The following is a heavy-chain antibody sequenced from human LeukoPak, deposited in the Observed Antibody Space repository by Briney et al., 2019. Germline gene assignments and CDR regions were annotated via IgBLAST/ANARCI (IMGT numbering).Heavy chain of an antibody. CDR1: GFTFSSYW. CDR2: IKNDGSEE. CDR3: ARAIRGSAVDTGDR. J-gene: IGHJ4*02. V-gene: IGHV3-7*01. Sequence: GGSLRLSCAASGFTFSSYWMRWVRQAPGKGLEGVANIKNDGSEEYYVDSVKGRFTISRDNVKNSLFLQMNSLTVEDTAVYYCARAIRGSAVDTGDRWGQGTLVTVSS. D-gene: IGHD3-10*01.